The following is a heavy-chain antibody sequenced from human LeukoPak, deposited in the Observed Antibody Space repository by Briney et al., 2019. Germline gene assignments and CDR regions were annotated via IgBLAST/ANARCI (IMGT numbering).Heavy chain of an antibody. J-gene: IGHJ6*03. CDR1: GGTFSSYA. Sequence: LVKVSCKASGGTFSSYAISWVRQAPGQGLEWMGGIIPIFGTANYAQKFQGRVTITTDESTSTAYMELSSLRSEDTAVYYCARDHYYYGSGSYYNRNLYYYYMDVWGKGTTVTVSS. V-gene: IGHV1-69*05. CDR3: ARDHYYYGSGSYYNRNLYYYYMDV. D-gene: IGHD3-10*01. CDR2: IIPIFGTA.